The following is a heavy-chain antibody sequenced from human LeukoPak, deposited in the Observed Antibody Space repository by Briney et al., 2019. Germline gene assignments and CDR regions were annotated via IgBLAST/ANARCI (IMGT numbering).Heavy chain of an antibody. V-gene: IGHV3-74*01. D-gene: IGHD3-16*01. CDR3: ARGNYGPDY. CDR1: GFTLSNYW. CDR2: ILGDGVTT. Sequence: GGSLRLSCAASGFTLSNYWMNWVRQVPGKGLVWVSRILGDGVTTNYADSVKGRFTLSRDKAKNTLYLQMNSLRAEETAVYYCARGNYGPDYWGQGTLVTVSS. J-gene: IGHJ4*02.